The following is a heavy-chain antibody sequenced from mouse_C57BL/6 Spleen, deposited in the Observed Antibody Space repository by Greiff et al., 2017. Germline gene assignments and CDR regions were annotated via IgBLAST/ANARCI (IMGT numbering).Heavy chain of an antibody. CDR1: GFSLSTFGMG. CDR2: IWWDDDK. D-gene: IGHD1-1*01. J-gene: IGHJ1*03. CDR3: ARIPYYYGSSYGRYYEV. Sequence: QVTLKVSGPGILQPSPTLSLTCSSSGFSLSTFGMGVVWIRPPSGKGLVWLAHIWWDDDKYSNPVLNSQLTNAKYTSKNHLFLNIANVDTADTATYCCARIPYYYGSSYGRYYEVWGTGTTVTVSS. V-gene: IGHV8-8*01.